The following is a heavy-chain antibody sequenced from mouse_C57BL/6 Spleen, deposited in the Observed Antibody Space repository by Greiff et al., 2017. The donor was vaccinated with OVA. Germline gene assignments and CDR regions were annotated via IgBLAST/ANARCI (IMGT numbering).Heavy chain of an antibody. D-gene: IGHD2-1*01. Sequence: QVQLQQPGAELVKPGASVKLSCKASGYTFTSYWMQWVKQRPGQGLEWIGEIDPSDSYTNYNQKFKGKATLTVDTSSSTAYMQLSSLTSEDSAVYYCARSIYYLDYWGQGTTLTVSS. CDR3: ARSIYYLDY. V-gene: IGHV1-50*01. J-gene: IGHJ2*01. CDR1: GYTFTSYW. CDR2: IDPSDSYT.